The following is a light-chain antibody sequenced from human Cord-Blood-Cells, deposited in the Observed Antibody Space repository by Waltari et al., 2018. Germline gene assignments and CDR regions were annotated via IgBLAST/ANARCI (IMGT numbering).Light chain of an antibody. CDR2: EGS. CDR3: CSYAGSSTYVV. V-gene: IGLV2-23*01. CDR1: SSYVRRYNL. Sequence: QSALTQPASVSGSPGQSIPILCTGTSSYVRRYNLVPWYQQHPGKAPKLMIYEGSKRPSGVSNRFSGSKSGNTASLTISGLQAEDEADYYCCSYAGSSTYVVFGGGTKLTVL. J-gene: IGLJ2*01.